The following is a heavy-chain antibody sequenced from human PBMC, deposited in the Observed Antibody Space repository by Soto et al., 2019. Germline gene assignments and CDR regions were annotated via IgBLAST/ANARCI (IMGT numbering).Heavy chain of an antibody. D-gene: IGHD3-9*01. Sequence: SETLSLTCTVSGGSISSGGYYWSWIRKHPGKGLEWIGYIYYSGSTYYNPSLKSRVTLSVDTSKNQFSLKLSSVTAADTAVYYCAREDYDILTGYYYGMDVWGQGTTVTVSS. CDR3: AREDYDILTGYYYGMDV. CDR1: GGSISSGGYY. CDR2: IYYSGST. J-gene: IGHJ6*02. V-gene: IGHV4-31*03.